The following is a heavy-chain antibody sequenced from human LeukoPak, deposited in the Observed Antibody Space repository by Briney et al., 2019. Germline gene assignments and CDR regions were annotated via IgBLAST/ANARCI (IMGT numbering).Heavy chain of an antibody. J-gene: IGHJ4*02. V-gene: IGHV3-11*04. D-gene: IGHD2-2*01. Sequence: GGSMRLSCAASGFTFSDYNMNWIRQAPGKGLEWVSYISTSGSIVNYRDSVKGRFTISRDNSKNTLYLQMNSLRAEDTAVYYCAKFCTSTNCPLNYWGQGTLVTVSS. CDR3: AKFCTSTNCPLNY. CDR1: GFTFSDYN. CDR2: ISTSGSIV.